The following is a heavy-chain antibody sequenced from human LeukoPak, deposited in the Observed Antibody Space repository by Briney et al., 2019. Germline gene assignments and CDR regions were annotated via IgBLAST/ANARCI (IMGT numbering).Heavy chain of an antibody. D-gene: IGHD5-24*01. CDR3: ARDAFYGDGYKFDY. V-gene: IGHV4-61*02. CDR1: GGSISSGSYY. J-gene: IGHJ4*02. CDR2: IYTSGST. Sequence: SQTLSLTCTVHGGSISSGSYYWSWIRQPAGKGLEWLGRIYTSGSTNYKPSLKSRVTISVDTSKNQFSLKLSSVTAADTAVYNCARDAFYGDGYKFDYWGQGTLVTVSS.